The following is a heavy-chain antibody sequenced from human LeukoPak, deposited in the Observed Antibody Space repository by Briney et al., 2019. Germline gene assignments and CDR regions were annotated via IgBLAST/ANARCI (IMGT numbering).Heavy chain of an antibody. CDR1: GFTFSSYG. Sequence: GGSLRLSCAASGFTFSSYGMHWVRQAPGKGLEWVAFIRYDGSNKYYADSVKGRFTISRDNSKNTLYLQMNSLRAEDTAVYYCAKGPVRITIFGVVNNFDYWGQGTLVTVSS. J-gene: IGHJ4*02. V-gene: IGHV3-30*02. D-gene: IGHD3-3*01. CDR3: AKGPVRITIFGVVNNFDY. CDR2: IRYDGSNK.